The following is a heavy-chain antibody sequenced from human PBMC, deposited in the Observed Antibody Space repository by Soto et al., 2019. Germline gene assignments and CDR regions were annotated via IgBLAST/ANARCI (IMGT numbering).Heavy chain of an antibody. CDR1: GYSFTSYW. V-gene: IGHV5-51*01. D-gene: IGHD6-19*01. Sequence: PGESLKISCKGSGYSFTSYWIGWVRQMPGKGLEWMGIIYPGGSDTRYSPSFQGQVTISADKSISTAYLQWSSLKASDTAMYYCARSSGWYGGKYYYYGMDVWGQGTTVTVSS. CDR3: ARSSGWYGGKYYYYGMDV. CDR2: IYPGGSDT. J-gene: IGHJ6*02.